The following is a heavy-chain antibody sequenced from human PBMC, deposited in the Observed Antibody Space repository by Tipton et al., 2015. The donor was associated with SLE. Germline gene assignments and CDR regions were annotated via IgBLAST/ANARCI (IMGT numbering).Heavy chain of an antibody. Sequence: TLSLTCFVSGDYITSDIYYWGWIRQPPGRGLEWIGSVYDSGTTYYNPPLKSRVTMSVDTSKTQFSLNLSSLTAADTAIYHCARVVTVGATHYYDVDVWGPGTTVTVSS. J-gene: IGHJ6*02. CDR1: GDYITSDIYY. CDR2: VYDSGTT. V-gene: IGHV4-39*07. CDR3: ARVVTVGATHYYDVDV. D-gene: IGHD2-15*01.